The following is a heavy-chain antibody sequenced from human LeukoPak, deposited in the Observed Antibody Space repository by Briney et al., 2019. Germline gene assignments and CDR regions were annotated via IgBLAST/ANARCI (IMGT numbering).Heavy chain of an antibody. Sequence: GGSLRLSCAASGFTFSSYWVSWVRQAPGKRLEGVANKKQDGSDKYSVDSVKGRFTNSRDNAKNSLYLHVDTLRVEGTAVYYCARWGGGFDYWGQGTLVTVSS. D-gene: IGHD3-16*01. J-gene: IGHJ4*02. CDR3: ARWGGGFDY. V-gene: IGHV3-7*04. CDR2: KKQDGSDK. CDR1: GFTFSSYW.